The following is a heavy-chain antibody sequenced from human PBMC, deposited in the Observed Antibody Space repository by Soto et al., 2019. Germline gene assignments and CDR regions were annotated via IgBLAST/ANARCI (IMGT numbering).Heavy chain of an antibody. Sequence: SETLSLTCAVYGGSFSCYYWSWIRQPPGKGLEWIGEINHSGSTNYNPSPKSRVTISVDTSKNQFSLKLSSVTAADTAVYYCARGPYRIAKYYYYGMDVWGQGTTVTVSS. CDR1: GGSFSCYY. CDR2: INHSGST. V-gene: IGHV4-34*01. CDR3: ARGPYRIAKYYYYGMDV. J-gene: IGHJ6*02. D-gene: IGHD6-13*01.